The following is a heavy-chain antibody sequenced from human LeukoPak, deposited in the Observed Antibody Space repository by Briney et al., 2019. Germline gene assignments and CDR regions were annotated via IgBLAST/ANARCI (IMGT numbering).Heavy chain of an antibody. D-gene: IGHD3-10*01. CDR3: VFEGRADAFDI. V-gene: IGHV3-30*03. Sequence: GGSLRLSCGASGFTFSSYGMHWVRQAPGKGLEWVAVISYDGSNKYYADSVKGRFTISRDNSKNTLYLQMNSLRAEDTAVYYCVFEGRADAFDIWGQGTMVTVSS. CDR1: GFTFSSYG. CDR2: ISYDGSNK. J-gene: IGHJ3*02.